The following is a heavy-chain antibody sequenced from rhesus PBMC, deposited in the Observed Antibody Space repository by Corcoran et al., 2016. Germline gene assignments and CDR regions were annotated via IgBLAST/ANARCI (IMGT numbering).Heavy chain of an antibody. Sequence: QVQLQESGPGLVKPSETLSLTCAVSGCSIRDAYYWLWIRPPPRKGLEWIGYIYGSGGGTNYNPSLKNRVTISIDTSKNHFSLKLSSVTAADTAVYYCARGSRGTVRFDYWGQGVLVTVSS. CDR1: GCSIRDAYY. J-gene: IGHJ4*01. D-gene: IGHD5-24*01. V-gene: IGHV4-106*01. CDR3: ARGSRGTVRFDY. CDR2: IYGSGGGT.